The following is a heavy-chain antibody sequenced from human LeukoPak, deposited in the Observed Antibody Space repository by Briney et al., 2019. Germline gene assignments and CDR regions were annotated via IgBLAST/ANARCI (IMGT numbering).Heavy chain of an antibody. CDR2: IIPILGTA. J-gene: IGHJ4*02. CDR1: GGTFSSYT. V-gene: IGHV1-69*08. D-gene: IGHD3-10*01. CDR3: ARGTGSNFDY. Sequence: ASVKVSCKASGGTFSSYTIRWVRQAPGQGLEWMGRIIPILGTANYAQKFQGRVTITADESTSTAYMELSSLRSEDTAVYYCARGTGSNFDYWGQGTLVTVSS.